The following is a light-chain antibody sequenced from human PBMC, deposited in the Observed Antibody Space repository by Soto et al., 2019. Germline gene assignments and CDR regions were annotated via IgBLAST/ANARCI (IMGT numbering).Light chain of an antibody. Sequence: DIQMTQSPSTLSASVVERVTITCRASQSISSWLAWYQQKPGKAPKLLIYKASTLKSGVPSRFSGSGSGTEFTLTISSLQPEDFATYYCQQLKSYPITFGQGTRLEIK. CDR2: KAS. CDR3: QQLKSYPIT. V-gene: IGKV1-5*03. J-gene: IGKJ5*01. CDR1: QSISSW.